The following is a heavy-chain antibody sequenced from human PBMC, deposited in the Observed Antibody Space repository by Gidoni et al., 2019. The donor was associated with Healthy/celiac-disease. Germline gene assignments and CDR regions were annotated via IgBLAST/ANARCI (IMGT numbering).Heavy chain of an antibody. V-gene: IGHV3-30-3*01. D-gene: IGHD2-2*02. CDR2: ISYDGSNK. Sequence: QVQLVESGGGVVQPGRSLRLSCAASGFTFSSYALHWVRQAPGKGLEWVAVISYDGSNKYYADSVKGRFTISRDNSKNTLYLQMNSLRAEDTAVYYCAREGFYCSSTSCYTGPFDYWGQGTLVTVSS. CDR3: AREGFYCSSTSCYTGPFDY. J-gene: IGHJ4*02. CDR1: GFTFSSYA.